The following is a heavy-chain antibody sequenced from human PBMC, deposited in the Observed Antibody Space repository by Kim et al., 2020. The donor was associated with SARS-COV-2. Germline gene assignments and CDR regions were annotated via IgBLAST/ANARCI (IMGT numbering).Heavy chain of an antibody. Sequence: GGSLRLSCAASGFTFSSCSIHWVRQAPGKGLEWVSVISSDGSTYYDDSVEDGFTITTNNSYKNPFHQKNNMMTAETAAHYCSGLAASAPRYVHL. CDR3: SGLAASAPRYVHL. CDR2: ISSDGST. D-gene: IGHD2-15*01. V-gene: IGHV3-66*01. J-gene: IGHJ2*01. CDR1: GFTFSSCS.